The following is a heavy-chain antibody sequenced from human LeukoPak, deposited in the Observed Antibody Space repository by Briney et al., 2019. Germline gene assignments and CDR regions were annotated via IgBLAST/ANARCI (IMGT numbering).Heavy chain of an antibody. CDR1: GATFRQYA. D-gene: IGHD2-21*01. V-gene: IGHV3-23*01. J-gene: IGHJ4*02. CDR3: AKLNLGEMAYFDS. CDR2: INKSGGRT. Sequence: GGSLRLSCAVSGATFRQYAMGWVRQVPGKGLEWVSMINKSGGRTYYADSVRGRFTISRDNSRNMLYLQMSSLRVEDTAVYYCAKLNLGEMAYFDSWGQGILVTVSS.